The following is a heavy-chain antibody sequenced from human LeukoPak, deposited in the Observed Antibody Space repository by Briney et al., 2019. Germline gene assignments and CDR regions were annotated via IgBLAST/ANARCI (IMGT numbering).Heavy chain of an antibody. Sequence: ASVKVSCKASGGTFSSYAISWVRQAPGQGLEWMGGIIPIFGTANYAQKFQGRVTITADKSTSTAYMELSSLRSEDMAVYYCARGPHCSGCLGLNYWGQGTLVTVSS. D-gene: IGHD2-15*01. V-gene: IGHV1-69*06. CDR1: GGTFSSYA. CDR3: ARGPHCSGCLGLNY. J-gene: IGHJ4*02. CDR2: IIPIFGTA.